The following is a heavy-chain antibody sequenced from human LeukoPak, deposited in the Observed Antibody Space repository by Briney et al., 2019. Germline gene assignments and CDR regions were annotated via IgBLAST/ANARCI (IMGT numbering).Heavy chain of an antibody. CDR2: INAHNGNT. CDR3: ARGYYYGSGNYYSNWFDP. J-gene: IGHJ5*02. D-gene: IGHD3-10*01. V-gene: IGHV1-18*01. CDR1: GYTFTTYG. Sequence: ASVKVSCKASGYTFTTYGISWVRQAPGQGLEWMGWINAHNGNTKYVEDFQGRITMATDTSTSTAYMEPRSLRSDDTAVYYCARGYYYGSGNYYSNWFDPWGQGTLVTVSS.